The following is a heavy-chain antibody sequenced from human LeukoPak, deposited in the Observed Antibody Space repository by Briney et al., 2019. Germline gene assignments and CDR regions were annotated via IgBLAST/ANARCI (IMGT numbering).Heavy chain of an antibody. D-gene: IGHD2-21*01. CDR2: ISSNGGST. CDR1: GFTFSSYA. Sequence: GSLRLSCAASGFTFSSYAMHWVRQAPGKGLEYVSAISSNGGSTYYANSVKGRFTISRDNSKNTLYLQMGSLRAEDMAVYYCAREEEGGDFDYWGQGTLVTVSS. V-gene: IGHV3-64*01. J-gene: IGHJ4*02. CDR3: AREEEGGDFDY.